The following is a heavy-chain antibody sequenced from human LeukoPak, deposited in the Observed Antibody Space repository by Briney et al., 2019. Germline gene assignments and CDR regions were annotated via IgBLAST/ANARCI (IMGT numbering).Heavy chain of an antibody. CDR1: GGTFSSYA. V-gene: IGHV1-69*06. D-gene: IGHD6-13*01. CDR2: IIPIFGTA. CDR3: ARVAAAAGSLSPDY. J-gene: IGHJ4*02. Sequence: ASVKVSCKASGGTFSSYAISWVRQAPGQGLEWMGGIIPIFGTANYAQKFQGRVTITADKSTSTAYMELSSLRSEDTAVYYCARVAAAAGSLSPDYWGQGTLVTVSS.